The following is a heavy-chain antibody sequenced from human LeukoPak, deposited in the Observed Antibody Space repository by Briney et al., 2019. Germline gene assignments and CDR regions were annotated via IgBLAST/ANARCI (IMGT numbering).Heavy chain of an antibody. CDR1: XXSXXXXXXX. D-gene: IGHD6-13*01. Sequence: SETLSLTCXXSXXSXXXXXXXXXXXXXXXXXXXXXXANXYYRGDXYYXPSLXXXVTISVDTSKNQFSLNVKSVTAXDTALYYCARRGSSKPFQHWGQGTLVTVSS. V-gene: IGHV4-39*01. J-gene: IGHJ1*01. CDR2: XYYRGDX. CDR3: ARRGSSKPFQH.